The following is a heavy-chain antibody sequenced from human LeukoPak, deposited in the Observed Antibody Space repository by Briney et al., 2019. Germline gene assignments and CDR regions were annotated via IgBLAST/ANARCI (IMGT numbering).Heavy chain of an antibody. CDR1: GYSFTSYW. V-gene: IGHV5-51*01. CDR2: IYPGDSDT. J-gene: IGHJ4*02. D-gene: IGHD4-17*01. CDR3: ARHVDPTSPVPSTGFDY. Sequence: GESLKISCKGSGYSFTSYWIGWVRQIPGKGLEWMGIIYPGDSDTRYSPSFQGQVTISADKSISTAYLQWSSLKASDTAMYYCARHVDPTSPVPSTGFDYWGQGTLVTVSS.